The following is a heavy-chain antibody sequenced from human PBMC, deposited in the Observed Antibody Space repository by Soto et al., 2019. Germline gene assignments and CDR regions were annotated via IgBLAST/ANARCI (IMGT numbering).Heavy chain of an antibody. Sequence: GESLKISCKGSGYSFTSYWIGWVRQMPGKGLEWMGIIYPSDSDTKYSPSFRGHVTISVTKSITTVFLQWSSLRASDTAMYYCARQIYDSDTGPNFQYYFDSWGQGTPVTVSS. CDR3: ARQIYDSDTGPNFQYYFDS. CDR1: GYSFTSYW. CDR2: IYPSDSDT. J-gene: IGHJ4*02. V-gene: IGHV5-51*01. D-gene: IGHD3-22*01.